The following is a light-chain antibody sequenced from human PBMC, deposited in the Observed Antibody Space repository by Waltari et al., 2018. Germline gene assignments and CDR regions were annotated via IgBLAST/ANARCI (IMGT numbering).Light chain of an antibody. V-gene: IGLV1-47*01. J-gene: IGLJ3*02. CDR2: RNN. CDR3: AAWDDSLSGPV. Sequence: QSVLTQPPSASGTPGPRVTISCSGSSSTTGSNYVYWYQQLPGTAPKLHIYRNNRRPSVVPDRFSGSKSGTSASLAISGLRSEDEADYYCAAWDDSLSGPVFGGGTKLTVL. CDR1: SSTTGSNY.